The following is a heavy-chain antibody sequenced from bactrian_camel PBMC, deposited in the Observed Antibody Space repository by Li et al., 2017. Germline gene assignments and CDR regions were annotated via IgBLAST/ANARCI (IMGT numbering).Heavy chain of an antibody. V-gene: IGHV3S53*01. CDR1: GDTYSRLY. J-gene: IGHJ4*01. CDR3: AADVECGRPIYEYNY. Sequence: HVQLVESGGGSVQAGGSLRLSCVASGDTYSRLYMAWFRQAPGKEREGIAGIDTDGTTTYADSVKGRFTISQDNTEKMVYLQMNSLSPEDTAIYYCAADVECGRPIYEYNYRGQ. CDR2: IDTDGTT. D-gene: IGHD1*01.